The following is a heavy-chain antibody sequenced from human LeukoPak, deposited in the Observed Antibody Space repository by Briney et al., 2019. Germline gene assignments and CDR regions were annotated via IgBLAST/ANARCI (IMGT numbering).Heavy chain of an antibody. CDR1: GFTFNNYW. Sequence: GGSLRLSCAASGFTFNNYWMSWVRQAPGEGLEWVANIKQDGSEKYYVDSVKGRFTISRDNAKNSLYLQMNSLRAEDTAVYYCAKDSSGYSDYWGQGTLVTVSS. D-gene: IGHD3-22*01. CDR2: IKQDGSEK. V-gene: IGHV3-7*01. CDR3: AKDSSGYSDY. J-gene: IGHJ4*02.